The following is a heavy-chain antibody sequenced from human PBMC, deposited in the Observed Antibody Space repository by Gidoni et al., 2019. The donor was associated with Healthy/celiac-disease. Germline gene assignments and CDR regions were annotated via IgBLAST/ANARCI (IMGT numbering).Heavy chain of an antibody. D-gene: IGHD5-12*01. J-gene: IGHJ3*02. V-gene: IGHV3-7*01. CDR3: AREGGYDQIKVAFDI. CDR1: GFTFISYW. CDR2: IKQDGSEK. Sequence: EVQLVESGGGLVQPGGSLSLSCAASGFTFISYWMSWVRQAPGKGLEWVANIKQDGSEKYYVDSVKGRFTISRDNAKNSLYLQMNSLRAEDTAVYYCAREGGYDQIKVAFDIWGQGTMVTVSS.